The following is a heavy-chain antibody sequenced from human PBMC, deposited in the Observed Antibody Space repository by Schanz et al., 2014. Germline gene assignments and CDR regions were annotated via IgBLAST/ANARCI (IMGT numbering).Heavy chain of an antibody. CDR1: GFTFSSYS. Sequence: EVLLVESGGGLVTPGESLRLSCAASGFTFSSYSMNWVRQAPGKGLEWVSSVSHGGTYIYYADSVRGRFTISRDNAKNSLFLQMHSPRADDTAVYYCARSTYYDILTGQTHTRVDVRYFDLWGRGTLVTVSS. CDR3: ARSTYYDILTGQTHTRVDVRYFDL. D-gene: IGHD3-9*01. CDR2: VSHGGTYI. J-gene: IGHJ2*01. V-gene: IGHV3-21*02.